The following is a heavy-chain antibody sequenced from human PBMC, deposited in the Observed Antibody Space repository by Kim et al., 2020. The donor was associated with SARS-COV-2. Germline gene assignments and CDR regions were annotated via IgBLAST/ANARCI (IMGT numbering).Heavy chain of an antibody. CDR2: T. D-gene: IGHD6-6*01. Sequence: TYHNPSLKRRVTQSVATSKNQFSLKLSSVTAADTAVYYCARAAARRYFDYWGQGTLVTVSS. J-gene: IGHJ4*02. CDR3: ARAAARRYFDY. V-gene: IGHV4-39*01.